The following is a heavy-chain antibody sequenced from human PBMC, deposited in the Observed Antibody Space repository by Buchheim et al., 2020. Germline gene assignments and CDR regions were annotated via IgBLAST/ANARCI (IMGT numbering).Heavy chain of an antibody. J-gene: IGHJ4*02. Sequence: EGQLVESGGGLVQPGGSLRLSCAASGFTFSNFWMYWVRQAPGKEPVWVSRIKTDGSETKYADSVKGRFTVSRANATNTLYLQMNSLRAEDTAVYYCVSYNWNQPADYWGQGTL. CDR3: VSYNWNQPADY. CDR2: IKTDGSET. V-gene: IGHV3-74*03. CDR1: GFTFSNFW. D-gene: IGHD1-20*01.